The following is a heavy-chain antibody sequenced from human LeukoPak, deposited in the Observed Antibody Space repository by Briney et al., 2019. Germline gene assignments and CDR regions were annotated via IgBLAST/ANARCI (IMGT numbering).Heavy chain of an antibody. CDR2: ISFDGSAT. V-gene: IGHV3-30*18. CDR3: GKDYDTSAYYISADY. J-gene: IGHJ4*02. Sequence: GRSLRLSCTASGFTFNKYGMHWVRQAPGKGLEWVAVISFDGSATYYVDSVKGRFTVSRDNSKNTFYLQMTSLRPEDTAMYFCGKDYDTSAYYISADYWGQGTLVTVSS. D-gene: IGHD3-22*01. CDR1: GFTFNKYG.